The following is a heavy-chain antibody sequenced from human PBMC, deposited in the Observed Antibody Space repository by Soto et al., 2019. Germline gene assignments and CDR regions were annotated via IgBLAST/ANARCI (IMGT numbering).Heavy chain of an antibody. CDR3: ASPAYYYDSSGYSFDY. CDR1: GGTFSSYA. CDR2: IIPIFGTA. J-gene: IGHJ4*02. Sequence: GASVKVSCKASGGTFSSYAISWVRQAPGQGLEWMGGIIPIFGTANYAQKFQGRVTITADESTSTAYMELSSLRSEDTAVYYCASPAYYYDSSGYSFDYWGQGTRVTVSS. V-gene: IGHV1-69*13. D-gene: IGHD3-22*01.